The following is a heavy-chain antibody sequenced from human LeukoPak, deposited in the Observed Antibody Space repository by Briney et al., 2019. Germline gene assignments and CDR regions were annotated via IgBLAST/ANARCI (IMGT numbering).Heavy chain of an antibody. Sequence: GGSLRLSCAASGFTFSSYAMSWVRQAPGKGLEWVSAISGSGGSTYYADSVKGRFTISRDNSKNTLYLQMNSLRAEDTAVYYCAKDPTPGYDRRWFDPWGQGTLVTVSS. CDR1: GFTFSSYA. CDR3: AKDPTPGYDRRWFDP. J-gene: IGHJ5*02. V-gene: IGHV3-23*01. D-gene: IGHD2-2*01. CDR2: ISGSGGST.